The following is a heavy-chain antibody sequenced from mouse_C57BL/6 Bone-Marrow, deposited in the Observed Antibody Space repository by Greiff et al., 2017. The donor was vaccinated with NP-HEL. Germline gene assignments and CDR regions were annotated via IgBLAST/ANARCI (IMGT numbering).Heavy chain of an antibody. CDR3: AREGAYYSNTGGFAY. CDR2: ISDGGSYT. Sequence: EVKLMESGGGLVKPGGSLKLSCAASGFTFSSYAMSWVRQTPEKRLEWVATISDGGSYTYYPDNVKGRFTISRDNAKNNLYLQMSHLKSEDTAMYYCAREGAYYSNTGGFAYWGQGTLVTVSA. J-gene: IGHJ3*01. D-gene: IGHD2-5*01. V-gene: IGHV5-4*01. CDR1: GFTFSSYA.